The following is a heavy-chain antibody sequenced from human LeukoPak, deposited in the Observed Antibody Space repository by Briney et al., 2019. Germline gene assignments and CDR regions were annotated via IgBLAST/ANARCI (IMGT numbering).Heavy chain of an antibody. D-gene: IGHD3-9*01. J-gene: IGHJ4*02. V-gene: IGHV3-23*01. CDR2: LSASGIST. CDR1: GFTFSNAW. Sequence: GGSLRLSCTASGFTFSNAWMNWVRQAPGKGLEWVSTLSASGISTYYSDSVRGRFTISRDNSKNTLYLQMNSLRAGDTAVYYCAKGDNDILTGYYNSFDYWGQGTLVTVSS. CDR3: AKGDNDILTGYYNSFDY.